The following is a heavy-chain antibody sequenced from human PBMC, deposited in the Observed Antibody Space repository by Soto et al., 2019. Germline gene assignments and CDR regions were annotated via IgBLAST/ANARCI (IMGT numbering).Heavy chain of an antibody. Sequence: SETLSLTCTVSGGSISSYCWCWIRQPPGKGLEWVGYIYYSGSTNYNPSLKSRVTISIDTSKNQFSLKLSSVTVADTAVDYCARGVNRGFWSGERCSFDPWGQGTLVTVSS. CDR3: ARGVNRGFWSGERCSFDP. CDR2: IYYSGST. CDR1: GGSISSYC. J-gene: IGHJ5*02. V-gene: IGHV4-59*01. D-gene: IGHD3-3*01.